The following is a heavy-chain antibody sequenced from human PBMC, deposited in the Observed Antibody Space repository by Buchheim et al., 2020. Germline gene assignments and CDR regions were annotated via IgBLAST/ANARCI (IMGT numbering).Heavy chain of an antibody. D-gene: IGHD3-3*01. Sequence: EVQLVESGGGLVQPGGSLRLSCAASGFTFSSYAMSWVRQAPGKGLEWVSAISGSGGSTYYADSVKGRFTISRDNSKNTLDLQMNSLRAEDTAVYYCAKDCYDFWSGYFSTTTLDGYYGMDVWGQGTT. CDR3: AKDCYDFWSGYFSTTTLDGYYGMDV. V-gene: IGHV3-23*04. CDR1: GFTFSSYA. J-gene: IGHJ6*02. CDR2: ISGSGGST.